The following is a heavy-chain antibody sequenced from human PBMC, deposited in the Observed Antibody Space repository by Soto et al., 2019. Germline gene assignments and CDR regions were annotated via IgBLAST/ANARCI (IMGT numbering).Heavy chain of an antibody. J-gene: IGHJ5*01. V-gene: IGHV4-59*01. CDR2: IHNSGTS. D-gene: IGHD3-22*01. Sequence: SETLSLTCTVSGDTSTSYYWGWIRQAPGKGLEWIGHIHNSGTSTHNPSLNGRVAISIDMSKKQFSLKLTSLTSADTAVYYCARDFYDSVGYTWFDSWSQGTLVTVSS. CDR1: GDTSTSYY. CDR3: ARDFYDSVGYTWFDS.